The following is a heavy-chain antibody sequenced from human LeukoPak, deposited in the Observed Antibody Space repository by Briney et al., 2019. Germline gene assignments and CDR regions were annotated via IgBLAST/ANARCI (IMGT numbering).Heavy chain of an antibody. CDR1: GFTFSSYS. Sequence: GGSLRLSCAASGFTFSSYSMNWVRQAPGKGLEWVSSISSSSSYIYYADSVKGRFTISRDNAKNSLYLQMNSLRAVDTAVYYCARLSTSRPFDPWGQGTLVTVSS. CDR3: ARLSTSRPFDP. V-gene: IGHV3-21*01. CDR2: ISSSSSYI. J-gene: IGHJ5*02. D-gene: IGHD2/OR15-2a*01.